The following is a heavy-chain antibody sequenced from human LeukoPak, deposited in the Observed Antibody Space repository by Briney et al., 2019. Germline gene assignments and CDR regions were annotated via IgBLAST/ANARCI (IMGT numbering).Heavy chain of an antibody. Sequence: PGGSLRLSCAASGFTFTSHGMHWVRQAPGKGLQWVAFIRSDAISKYYADSVKGRFSISRDNSKNTLNLQMNSLRGEDTAVCYCVRDRDWAFDYWGQGNLVTVSS. CDR2: IRSDAISK. V-gene: IGHV3-30*02. CDR3: VRDRDWAFDY. J-gene: IGHJ4*02. CDR1: GFTFTSHG. D-gene: IGHD3/OR15-3a*01.